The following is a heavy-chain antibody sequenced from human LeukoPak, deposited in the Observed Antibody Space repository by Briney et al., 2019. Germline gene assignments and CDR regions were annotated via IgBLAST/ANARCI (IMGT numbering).Heavy chain of an antibody. CDR1: GSTFSSYW. D-gene: IGHD2-8*01. Sequence: PGGSLRLSCVGSGSTFSSYWMSWVRQAPGKGLEWVANIKQDGSEKYYVDSVKGRFTISRDNAKNSLYLQMDSLRAEDTAMYYCARRRGMGSLDYWGQGTLVTASS. CDR2: IKQDGSEK. CDR3: ARRRGMGSLDY. J-gene: IGHJ4*02. V-gene: IGHV3-7*03.